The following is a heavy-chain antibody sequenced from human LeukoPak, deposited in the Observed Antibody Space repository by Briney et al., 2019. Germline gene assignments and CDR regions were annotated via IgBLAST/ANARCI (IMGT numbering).Heavy chain of an antibody. V-gene: IGHV5-51*01. CDR3: ARPIRFFDWLDAFDT. CDR2: TYPGDPDT. J-gene: IGHJ3*02. Sequence: GESLKISCKGSGYTFTNYWIAWVRQMPGKGLEWMGITYPGDPDTRYSPSFQGQVTISADKSISTAYLQWNSLKASDTAMYYCARPIRFFDWLDAFDTWGQGTMVAVSS. CDR1: GYTFTNYW. D-gene: IGHD3-9*01.